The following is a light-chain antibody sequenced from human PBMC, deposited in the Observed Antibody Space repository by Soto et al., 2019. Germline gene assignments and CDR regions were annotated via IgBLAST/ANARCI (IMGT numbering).Light chain of an antibody. CDR2: GAS. CDR1: QSVSNNY. Sequence: EIGMTQSPVTLSVSPGERATVSCRASQSVSNNYLAWYQQKPGQAPRLLIYGASNRATGIPDRFSGGGSGTDFTLTISRLEPEDFAVYYCQQYGSSGTFGQGTKVDI. J-gene: IGKJ1*01. CDR3: QQYGSSGT. V-gene: IGKV3-20*01.